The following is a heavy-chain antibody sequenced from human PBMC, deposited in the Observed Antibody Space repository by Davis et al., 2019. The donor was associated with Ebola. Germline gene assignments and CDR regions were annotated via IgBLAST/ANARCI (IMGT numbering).Heavy chain of an antibody. J-gene: IGHJ3*02. CDR1: GFTFGDYA. Sequence: PGGSLRLSCTASGFTFGDYAMSWVRQAPGKGLEWVGFIRSKAYGGTTEYAASVKGRFTISRDDSKSIAYLQMNSLKTEDTAVYYCTRGPPVDTAMVLYDAFDIWGQGTMVTVSS. CDR3: TRGPPVDTAMVLYDAFDI. D-gene: IGHD5-18*01. CDR2: IRSKAYGGTT. V-gene: IGHV3-49*04.